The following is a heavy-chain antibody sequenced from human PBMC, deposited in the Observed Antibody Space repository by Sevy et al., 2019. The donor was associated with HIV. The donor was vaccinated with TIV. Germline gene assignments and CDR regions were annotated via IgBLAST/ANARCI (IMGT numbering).Heavy chain of an antibody. Sequence: ASVKVSCKASDYTFTTYGFSWVRQAPGQGLEWMGWINPYNGNTDYAQNLQGRVTMTTDTSTTTAYMELRSLRPDDTAVYYCARTRGRIGTRYLDYWGQGTLVTVSS. CDR2: INPYNGNT. D-gene: IGHD1-7*01. CDR3: ARTRGRIGTRYLDY. J-gene: IGHJ4*02. V-gene: IGHV1-18*04. CDR1: DYTFTTYG.